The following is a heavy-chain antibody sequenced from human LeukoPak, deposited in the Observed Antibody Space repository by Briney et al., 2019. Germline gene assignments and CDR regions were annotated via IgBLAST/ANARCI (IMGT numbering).Heavy chain of an antibody. J-gene: IGHJ6*02. CDR1: GGSFSGYY. D-gene: IGHD5-12*01. V-gene: IGHV4-34*01. CDR2: INHSGGT. CDR3: ARRAQEWLRSGVDF. Sequence: SETLSLTCAVYGGSFSGYYWSWIRQPPGKGLEWIGEINHSGGTNYNPSLKSRVTISVDTSKNQFSLKLSSVTAADTAVYYCARRAQEWLRSGVDFWGQGTTVTVS.